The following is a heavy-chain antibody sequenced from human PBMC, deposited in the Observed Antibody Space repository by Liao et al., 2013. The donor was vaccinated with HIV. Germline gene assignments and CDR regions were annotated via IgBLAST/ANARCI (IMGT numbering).Heavy chain of an antibody. J-gene: IGHJ4*02. CDR1: GDLIRRDNYY. Sequence: QVRLQESGPGLVKPSQTLSLTCTVSGDLIRRDNYYWTWIRQPAGKGLEWIGHIYTSGSTNYNPSLKSRVTMSVDTSKNQFSLKLSSVTAADTAVYYCARAKWEYQMLRRYYFDSWGQGTLVTVSS. CDR2: IYTSGST. CDR3: ARAKWEYQMLRRYYFDS. V-gene: IGHV4-61*02. D-gene: IGHD2-2*01.